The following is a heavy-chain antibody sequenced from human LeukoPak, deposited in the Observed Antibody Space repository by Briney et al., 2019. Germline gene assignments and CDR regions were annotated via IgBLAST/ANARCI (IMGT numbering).Heavy chain of an antibody. CDR1: GFTFSSYA. D-gene: IGHD6-19*01. V-gene: IGHV3-23*01. CDR2: ISGSGGST. Sequence: PGGSLRLSCAASGFTFSSYAMSWVRQAPGKGLEWVSAISGSGGSTYYADSVKGRFTISRDNSKNTLYLQMNSLRAEDTAVYYCAKGGDSAGSGWWGYFDYWGQGTLVTVSS. J-gene: IGHJ4*02. CDR3: AKGGDSAGSGWWGYFDY.